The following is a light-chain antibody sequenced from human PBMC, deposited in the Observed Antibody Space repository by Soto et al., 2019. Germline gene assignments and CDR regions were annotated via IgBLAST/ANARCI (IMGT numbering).Light chain of an antibody. CDR2: DAS. CDR3: QQRSSWPRT. J-gene: IGKJ2*02. CDR1: QSVNSY. V-gene: IGKV3-11*01. Sequence: EIVLTQSPATLSLSPGERATLSCRASQSVNSYLAWYQQKPGQAPRLLIYDASNRATGIPARFSASGSGTDFTLTISSLEPEDFAVYYCQQRSSWPRTFGQGTKVEIK.